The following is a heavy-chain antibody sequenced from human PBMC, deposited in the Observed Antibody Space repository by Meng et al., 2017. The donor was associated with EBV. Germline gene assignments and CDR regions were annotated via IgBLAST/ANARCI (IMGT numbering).Heavy chain of an antibody. J-gene: IGHJ4*02. CDR3: ARAEIAAAGRLDY. Sequence: VPLGQFGAGVKKPGSSVKGSCKASGGTFSRYAISWGRQAPGQGLEWMGGIIPIFGTANYAQKFQGRVTITADKSTSTAYMELSSLRSEDTAVYYCARAEIAAAGRLDYWGQGTLVTVSS. D-gene: IGHD6-13*01. CDR1: GGTFSRYA. CDR2: IIPIFGTA. V-gene: IGHV1-69*06.